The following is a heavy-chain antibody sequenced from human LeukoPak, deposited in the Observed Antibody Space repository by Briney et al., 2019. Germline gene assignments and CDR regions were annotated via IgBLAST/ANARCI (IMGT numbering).Heavy chain of an antibody. D-gene: IGHD4-17*01. CDR1: GGSISSYY. CDR3: ARANGMTTYHFDY. Sequence: SETLSLTCTVSGGSISSYYWSWIRQPPGKGLEWIGYIYYSGSTNYNPSLKSRVTISVDTSKNQFSLKLSSVTAADTAVYYCARANGMTTYHFDYWGQGTLVTVSS. J-gene: IGHJ4*02. V-gene: IGHV4-59*01. CDR2: IYYSGST.